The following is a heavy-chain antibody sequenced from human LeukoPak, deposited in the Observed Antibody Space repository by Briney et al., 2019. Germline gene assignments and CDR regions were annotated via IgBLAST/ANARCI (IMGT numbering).Heavy chain of an antibody. CDR3: ARLNYDYVWGSYRFDY. Sequence: SETLSLTCTVSGASISSSNFYWDWIRQSPGKGLEWIGNIYYGETTSYNPSFKSRVTISVDTSKNQFSLKLSSVTAADTAVYYCARLNYDYVWGSYRFDYWGQGTLVTVSS. V-gene: IGHV4-39*07. CDR1: GASISSSNFY. CDR2: IYYGETT. D-gene: IGHD3-16*02. J-gene: IGHJ4*02.